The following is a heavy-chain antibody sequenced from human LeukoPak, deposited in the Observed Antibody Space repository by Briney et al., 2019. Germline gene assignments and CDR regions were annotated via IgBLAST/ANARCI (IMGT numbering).Heavy chain of an antibody. Sequence: PGGSLRLSCEGSGFTFSLYWMDWVRQGPGKGLMWVSRLNEDGTTADYADSVKGRFTMSRDNAKRKVFLEMRSLTVEDTAIYFCVRERIYYSDLAYKERENFDPWGRGTLVTVSS. CDR3: VRERIYYSDLAYKERENFDP. V-gene: IGHV3-74*01. CDR2: LNEDGTTA. CDR1: GFTFSLYW. D-gene: IGHD1-26*01. J-gene: IGHJ5*02.